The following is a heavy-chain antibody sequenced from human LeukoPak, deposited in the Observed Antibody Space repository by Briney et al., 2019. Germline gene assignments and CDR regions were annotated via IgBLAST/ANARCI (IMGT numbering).Heavy chain of an antibody. Sequence: GGSLRLSGAASGFTFSSYGMQWLRQAPGKGEEGVAFIRYEVSNKYYAESVKGRFTISRDNYKNTLYLHMNSLRAEDTAVYYCAKGMTTVTMNTDYWGQGTLVTVSS. J-gene: IGHJ4*02. V-gene: IGHV3-30*02. D-gene: IGHD4-11*01. CDR3: AKGMTTVTMNTDY. CDR2: IRYEVSNK. CDR1: GFTFSSYG.